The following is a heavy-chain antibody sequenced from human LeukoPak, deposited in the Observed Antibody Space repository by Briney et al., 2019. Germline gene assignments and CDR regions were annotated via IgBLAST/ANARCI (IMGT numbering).Heavy chain of an antibody. J-gene: IGHJ4*02. Sequence: GGSLRLSCAASGFPFRSHWMHWVRQVPGKGLVWVSHISTDGTTTNYADSVKGRFTISRDNAKDTLYLQLNSLRAEDTDIYYCARSLGYSSGGWGQGTLVTVSS. CDR2: ISTDGTTT. CDR3: ARSLGYSSGG. V-gene: IGHV3-74*01. CDR1: GFPFRSHW. D-gene: IGHD2-15*01.